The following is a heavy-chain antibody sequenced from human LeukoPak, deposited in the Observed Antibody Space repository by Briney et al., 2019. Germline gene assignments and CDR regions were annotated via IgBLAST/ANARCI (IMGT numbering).Heavy chain of an antibody. V-gene: IGHV3-23*01. CDR2: ISGSGGST. Sequence: TGGSLRLSCAASGFTFSSYAMSWVRQAPGKGLEWVSAISGSGGSTYYADSVKGRFTISRDNSKNTLYLQTNSLRAEDAAVYYCAKGGSWSVRNWFDPWGQGTLVTVSS. CDR1: GFTFSSYA. D-gene: IGHD2-15*01. J-gene: IGHJ5*02. CDR3: AKGGSWSVRNWFDP.